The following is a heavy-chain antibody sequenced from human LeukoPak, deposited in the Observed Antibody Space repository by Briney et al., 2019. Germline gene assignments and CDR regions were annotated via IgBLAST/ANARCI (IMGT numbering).Heavy chain of an antibody. CDR1: GGSISSSSYY. Sequence: SETLSLTCTVSGGSISSSSYYWGWIRQPPGKGLEWIGSIYYSGSTNYNPSLKSRVTISVDKSKNQFSLKLSSVTAADTAVYYCARVGGYNYGYWGQGTLVTVSS. D-gene: IGHD5-24*01. V-gene: IGHV4-39*07. CDR2: IYYSGST. J-gene: IGHJ4*02. CDR3: ARVGGYNYGY.